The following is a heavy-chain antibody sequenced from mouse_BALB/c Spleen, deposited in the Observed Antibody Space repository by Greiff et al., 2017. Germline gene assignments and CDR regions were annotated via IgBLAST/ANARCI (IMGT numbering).Heavy chain of an antibody. Sequence: EVKLVESGGGLVQPGGSRKLSCAASGFTFSSFGMHWVRQAPEKGLEWVAYISSGSSTIYYADTVKGRFTISRDNPKNTLFLQMTSLRSEDTAMYYCARSEVWLRRGYFDYWGQGTTLTVSS. J-gene: IGHJ2*01. V-gene: IGHV5-17*02. CDR3: ARSEVWLRRGYFDY. CDR2: ISSGSSTI. CDR1: GFTFSSFG. D-gene: IGHD2-2*01.